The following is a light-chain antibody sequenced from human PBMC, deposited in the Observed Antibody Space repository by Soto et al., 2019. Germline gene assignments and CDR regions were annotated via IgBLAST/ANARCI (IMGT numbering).Light chain of an antibody. J-gene: IGLJ1*01. Sequence: QSVLTQPASVSGSPGQSITISCTGTSSDIGGYNYVSWYQQYPGKAPKVMIYDVSNRPSGVSNRFSGSKSGNTASLTISGLQAEDEADYSCSSYTSSSTLEVFGTGTKVTVL. CDR1: SSDIGGYNY. CDR3: SSYTSSSTLEV. CDR2: DVS. V-gene: IGLV2-14*01.